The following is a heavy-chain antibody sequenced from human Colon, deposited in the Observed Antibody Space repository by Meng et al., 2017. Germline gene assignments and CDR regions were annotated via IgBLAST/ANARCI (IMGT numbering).Heavy chain of an antibody. J-gene: IGHJ5*02. V-gene: IGHV4-34*01. D-gene: IGHD4-17*01. CDR2: IDHFGIS. CDR1: GGSVSFYY. Sequence: HVPLHQWCAGLLQPSSTPSLTCACSGGSVSFYYWSWIRLPPGKGLEWIGDIDHFGISTSNSSLKGRLTMSVDTSKKQISLTLTSVTAADTAVYYCATGLRHGDWFDPWGPGTLVTVSS. CDR3: ATGLRHGDWFDP.